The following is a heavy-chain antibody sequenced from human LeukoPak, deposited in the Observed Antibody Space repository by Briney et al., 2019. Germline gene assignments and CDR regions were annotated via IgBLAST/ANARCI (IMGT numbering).Heavy chain of an antibody. Sequence: GGSLRLSCAASGLTITNYWMHWVRQAPGKGLVWVSRINSDGTSASYVDSVEGRFTISRDNAKNTLYLQMNSLRAEDTAVYYCARLREIPVFGVVTKSTSYFDYWGQGTLVTVSS. D-gene: IGHD3-3*01. V-gene: IGHV3-74*01. CDR3: ARLREIPVFGVVTKSTSYFDY. CDR1: GLTITNYW. CDR2: INSDGTSA. J-gene: IGHJ4*02.